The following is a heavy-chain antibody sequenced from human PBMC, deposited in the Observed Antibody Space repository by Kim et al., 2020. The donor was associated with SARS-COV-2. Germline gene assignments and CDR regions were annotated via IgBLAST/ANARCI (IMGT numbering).Heavy chain of an antibody. Sequence: GGSLRLSCAASELTVSSNYMTWVRQAPGKGLEWVSIIYSNSSTYYADSVKGRFTISRDNSKNTLYLQMNSLRAEDTAVYYCARAPSYGDYGMDVWGQGTTVTVSS. CDR3: ARAPSYGDYGMDV. D-gene: IGHD4-17*01. J-gene: IGHJ6*02. CDR1: ELTVSSNY. CDR2: IYSNSST. V-gene: IGHV3-53*01.